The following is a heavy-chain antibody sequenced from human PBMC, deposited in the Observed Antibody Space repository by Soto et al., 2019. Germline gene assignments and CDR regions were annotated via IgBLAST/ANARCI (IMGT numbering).Heavy chain of an antibody. D-gene: IGHD2-2*01. CDR2: ISGGGDRT. Sequence: EVQLLEYGGGLVQPGGSLRLSCVGSGFTFINYAMNWVRQTPGKGLEWVSGISGGGDRTFDADSVKGRFTISRDNSKNTVNLQMNSLRADVTAVYYCARKVLGSTSRQDWSYFDLWGRGTLVTVSS. CDR3: ARKVLGSTSRQDWSYFDL. V-gene: IGHV3-23*01. CDR1: GFTFINYA. J-gene: IGHJ2*01.